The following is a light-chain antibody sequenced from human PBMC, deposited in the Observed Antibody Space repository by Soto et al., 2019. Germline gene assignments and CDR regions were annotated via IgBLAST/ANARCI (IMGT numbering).Light chain of an antibody. Sequence: EIVLTQSPGTLSLSPGERATLSCRASQSVRSTFLAWYQQKPGQAPRLLIYSASSRATGIPDRFSGSGSGTDFTLTISRLEPEDFAVYYCQQYGSSPQTFGQGTKVDIK. CDR3: QQYGSSPQT. CDR2: SAS. CDR1: QSVRSTF. J-gene: IGKJ1*01. V-gene: IGKV3-20*01.